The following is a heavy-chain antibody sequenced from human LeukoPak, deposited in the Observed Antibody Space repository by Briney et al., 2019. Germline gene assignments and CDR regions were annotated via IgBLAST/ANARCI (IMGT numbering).Heavy chain of an antibody. CDR3: AKDGTWYSSSWFLNWFDP. Sequence: GGSLRLSCAASGFTFSSYAMSWVRQAPGKGLEWVSAISGSGGSTYYAESVKGRFTISRDNSKNTLYLQMNSLRAEDTAVYYCAKDGTWYSSSWFLNWFDPWGQGTLVTVSS. J-gene: IGHJ5*02. CDR1: GFTFSSYA. V-gene: IGHV3-23*01. CDR2: ISGSGGST. D-gene: IGHD6-13*01.